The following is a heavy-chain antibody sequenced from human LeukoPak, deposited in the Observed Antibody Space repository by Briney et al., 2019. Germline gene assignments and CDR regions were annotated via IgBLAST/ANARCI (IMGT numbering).Heavy chain of an antibody. Sequence: GGSLKLSCGASGFTLSNSAMHWVRQAPGKGLEWVAVISVDGNTQFYADSVKGRFTISRDNSKNTLYLQMNSLRAEDTAVYYCAKWALGSSTSRDNWFDPWGQGTLVTVSS. D-gene: IGHD2-2*01. CDR1: GFTLSNSA. J-gene: IGHJ5*02. V-gene: IGHV3-30*07. CDR2: ISVDGNTQ. CDR3: AKWALGSSTSRDNWFDP.